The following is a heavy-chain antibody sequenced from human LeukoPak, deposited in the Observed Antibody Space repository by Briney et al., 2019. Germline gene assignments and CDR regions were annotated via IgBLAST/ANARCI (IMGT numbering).Heavy chain of an antibody. CDR3: ASLSGNSGG. Sequence: PSETLSLTCTVSGGSISSNDYYWDWIRQPPGMGLEYIGSIYYSGSTYYNPSLKSRVTISVDTSKNQFSLKLSSVTAADTAVYYCASLSGNSGGWGQGTLVTVSS. CDR1: GGSISSNDYY. V-gene: IGHV4-39*01. D-gene: IGHD4-23*01. J-gene: IGHJ4*02. CDR2: IYYSGST.